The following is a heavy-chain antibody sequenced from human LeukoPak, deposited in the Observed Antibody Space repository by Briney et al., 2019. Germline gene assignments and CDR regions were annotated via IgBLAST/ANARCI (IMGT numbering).Heavy chain of an antibody. Sequence: KPSETLSLTCTVSGGSISSSSYYWGWIRQPPGKGLEWIGTIYYSGSTYYNPSLKSRVTISVDTPKNRFSLKLSSVTAADTAVYYCARVSSVWIKDYYYYMDVWGKGTTVTVSS. D-gene: IGHD5-12*01. J-gene: IGHJ6*03. V-gene: IGHV4-39*07. CDR1: GGSISSSSYY. CDR3: ARVSSVWIKDYYYYMDV. CDR2: IYYSGST.